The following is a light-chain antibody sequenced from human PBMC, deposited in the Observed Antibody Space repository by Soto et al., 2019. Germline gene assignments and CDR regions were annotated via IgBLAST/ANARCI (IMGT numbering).Light chain of an antibody. CDR3: HQSQSWPRT. J-gene: IGKJ1*01. Sequence: EIVLTQSPATLSSFPGDRATLSCRASQYINTRLAWYQHRPGQAPRLLIYQTSIRAAGIPARFSASGTGTDFTLTISDVQPEDFAVYYCHQSQSWPRTFGQGTKVDIK. V-gene: IGKV3-11*01. CDR1: QYINTR. CDR2: QTS.